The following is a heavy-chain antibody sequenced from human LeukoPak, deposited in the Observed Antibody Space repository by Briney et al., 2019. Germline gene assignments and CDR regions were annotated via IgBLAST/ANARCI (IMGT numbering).Heavy chain of an antibody. Sequence: PGGSLRLSCAASGFTFSSYAMSWVRQAPGKGLEWVSAISGSGGSTYYADSVKGRFTISRDNSKNTLYLQMNSLRAEDTAVYYCAKDQRHIVVVTPFDYWGQGTLVTVSS. CDR1: GFTFSSYA. V-gene: IGHV3-23*01. CDR3: AKDQRHIVVVTPFDY. J-gene: IGHJ4*02. D-gene: IGHD2-21*02. CDR2: ISGSGGST.